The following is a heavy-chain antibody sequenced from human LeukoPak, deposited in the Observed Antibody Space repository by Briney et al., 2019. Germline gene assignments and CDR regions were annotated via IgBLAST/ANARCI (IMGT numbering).Heavy chain of an antibody. J-gene: IGHJ5*02. CDR3: ARALIPYSSQILCFDP. CDR2: IYGGGGT. V-gene: IGHV3-53*01. Sequence: GGSLRLSCAASGFTVSNNYMAWVRQAPGKGLEWVPVIYGGGGTYYGDSARGRFTIPRGNSQNTLYLQMNSLRAEDTAVYYCARALIPYSSQILCFDPWGQGTLVTVSS. D-gene: IGHD6-13*01. CDR1: GFTVSNNY.